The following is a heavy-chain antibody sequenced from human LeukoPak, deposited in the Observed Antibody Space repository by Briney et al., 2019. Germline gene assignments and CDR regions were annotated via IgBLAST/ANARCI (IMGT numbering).Heavy chain of an antibody. Sequence: AETLSLTCTVSGGSIGSYFWSWIRQPPGKGLEWIGYIYYSGSTNYNPSLKSRVTMSLDTSKNQFSLRLNSVTAADTAVYYCARSRAFNSGAFDPWGQGSLVTVSS. CDR1: GGSIGSYF. V-gene: IGHV4-59*01. CDR2: IYYSGST. D-gene: IGHD1-26*01. J-gene: IGHJ5*02. CDR3: ARSRAFNSGAFDP.